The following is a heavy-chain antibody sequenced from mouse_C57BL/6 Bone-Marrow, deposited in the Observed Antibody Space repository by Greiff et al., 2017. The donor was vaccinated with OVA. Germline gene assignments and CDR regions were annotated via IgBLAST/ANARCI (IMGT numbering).Heavy chain of an antibody. CDR2: ISSGGDYI. D-gene: IGHD1-1*01. CDR1: GFTFSSYA. J-gene: IGHJ2*01. Sequence: EVHLVESGEGLVKPGGSLKLSCAASGFTFSSYAMSWVRQTPEKRLEWVAYISSGGDYIYYADTVKGRFTISRDNARNTLYLQMSSLKSEDTAMYYCTREGDYYYGVDYWGQGTTLTVSS. CDR3: TREGDYYYGVDY. V-gene: IGHV5-9-1*02.